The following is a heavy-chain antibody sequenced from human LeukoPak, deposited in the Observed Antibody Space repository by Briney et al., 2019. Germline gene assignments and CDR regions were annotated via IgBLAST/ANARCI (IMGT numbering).Heavy chain of an antibody. Sequence: SETLSLTCTVSGGSISSSSYYWGWIRQPPGKGLEWIGSIYYSGSTYYNPSLKSRVTISVDTSKNQFSLKLSSVTAADTAVYYCAREDLAAAGIDYWDQGTLVTVSS. J-gene: IGHJ4*02. V-gene: IGHV4-39*07. CDR3: AREDLAAAGIDY. CDR2: IYYSGST. D-gene: IGHD6-13*01. CDR1: GGSISSSSYY.